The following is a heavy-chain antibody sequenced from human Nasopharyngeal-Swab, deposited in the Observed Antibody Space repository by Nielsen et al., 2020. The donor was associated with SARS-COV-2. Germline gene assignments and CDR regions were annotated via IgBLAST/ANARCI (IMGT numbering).Heavy chain of an antibody. D-gene: IGHD1-1*01. Sequence: ASVKVSCKDSGGTFSSYAISWVRQATGQGLEWMGWMNPNSGNTGYAQKFQGRVTMTRNTSISTAYMELSSLRSEDTAVYYCARVGRLEITGWFDPWGQGTLVTVSS. J-gene: IGHJ5*02. CDR2: MNPNSGNT. V-gene: IGHV1-8*02. CDR3: ARVGRLEITGWFDP. CDR1: GGTFSSYA.